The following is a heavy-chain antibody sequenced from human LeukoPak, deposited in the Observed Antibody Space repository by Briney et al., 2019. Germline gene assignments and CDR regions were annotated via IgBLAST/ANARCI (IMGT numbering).Heavy chain of an antibody. CDR1: GYTFTSYY. Sequence: RASVKVSCKASGYTFTSYYMHWVRQAPGQGLEWMGIINPSGGSTSYAQKFQGRVTMTRDTSTSTVYMELSSLRSEDTAVYYCARDIAVVPAATPALGFDPWGQGTLVTVSS. D-gene: IGHD2-2*01. V-gene: IGHV1-46*01. CDR2: INPSGGST. CDR3: ARDIAVVPAATPALGFDP. J-gene: IGHJ5*02.